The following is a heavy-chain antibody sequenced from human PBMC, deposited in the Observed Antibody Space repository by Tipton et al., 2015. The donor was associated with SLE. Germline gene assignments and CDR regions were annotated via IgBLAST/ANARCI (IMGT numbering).Heavy chain of an antibody. Sequence: TLSLTCSVSGVSISSGTYYWSWIRQPAGKGLEWIGRIHSSGTTNYISSLKSRVTISVDTSKNQFSLRLSSVTAADTAMYYCARHVGVAYYYAMDVWGQGTTVVISS. D-gene: IGHD2-15*01. CDR3: ARHVGVAYYYAMDV. J-gene: IGHJ6*02. CDR2: IHSSGTT. V-gene: IGHV4-61*02. CDR1: GVSISSGTYY.